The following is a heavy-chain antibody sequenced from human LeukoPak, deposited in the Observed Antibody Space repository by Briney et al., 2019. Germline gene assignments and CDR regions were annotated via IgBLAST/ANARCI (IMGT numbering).Heavy chain of an antibody. D-gene: IGHD6-13*01. CDR3: ARAIAQLPYYSSGMDV. Sequence: GASVKVSCKSSGYTFTSYDINWVRQATGQGLEWMGWMNPNSGNTGYAQKLQGIVTMTRTTSISTAYMELSSMRSEDTAVYYCARAIAQLPYYSSGMDVWGQGTTVTVSS. J-gene: IGHJ6*02. V-gene: IGHV1-8*01. CDR2: MNPNSGNT. CDR1: GYTFTSYD.